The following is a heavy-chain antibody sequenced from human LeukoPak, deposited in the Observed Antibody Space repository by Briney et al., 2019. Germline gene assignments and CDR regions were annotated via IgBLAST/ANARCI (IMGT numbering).Heavy chain of an antibody. V-gene: IGHV3-11*01. CDR1: GFTFSDYY. CDR2: ISSSGRTI. CDR3: ARDFWDIVVVPAAVGENAFDI. Sequence: GRSLRLSCAASGFTFSDYYMSWIRQAPGKGLEWVSYISSSGRTIYDADSVKGRFTISRDNAKNSLYLQMNSLRAEDTAVYYCARDFWDIVVVPAAVGENAFDIWGQGTMVTVSS. J-gene: IGHJ3*02. D-gene: IGHD2-2*01.